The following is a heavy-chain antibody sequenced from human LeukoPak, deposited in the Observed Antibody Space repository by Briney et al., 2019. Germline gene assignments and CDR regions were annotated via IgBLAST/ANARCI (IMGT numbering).Heavy chain of an antibody. J-gene: IGHJ4*02. CDR1: GFRSSTYG. V-gene: IGHV3-30*02. D-gene: IGHD1-14*01. CDR2: IRNVGNDK. CDR3: ATDFNRALNF. Sequence: PGGSLRLSCVVSGFRSSTYGMHWVRQAPGKGLEWVSFIRNVGNDKYYAQSVKGRFTISRDDSKNTQYLQMNSLRGEDTAVYCSATDFNRALNFWGQGTLVTVSS.